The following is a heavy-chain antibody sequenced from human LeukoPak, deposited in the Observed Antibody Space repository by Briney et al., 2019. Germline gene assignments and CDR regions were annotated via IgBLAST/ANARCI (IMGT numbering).Heavy chain of an antibody. V-gene: IGHV3-30*18. J-gene: IGHJ4*02. D-gene: IGHD1-26*01. CDR1: GFTFSSYG. CDR3: AKGGGSYYYTHLDY. Sequence: PGGSLRLSCAASGFTFSSYGMHWVRQAPGKGLEWVAVISYDGSNKYYADSVEGRFTISRDNSKNTLCLQMNSLRAEDTAVYYCAKGGGSYYYTHLDYWGQGNLVTVSS. CDR2: ISYDGSNK.